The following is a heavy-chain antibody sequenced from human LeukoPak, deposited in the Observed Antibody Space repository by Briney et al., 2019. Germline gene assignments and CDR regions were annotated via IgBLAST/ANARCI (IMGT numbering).Heavy chain of an antibody. CDR1: GFTFGDYA. CDR2: TGSKAYAGPP. D-gene: IGHD1-1*01. Sequence: PGRSLRLSCATSGFTFGDYALSWVRQAPGKGLEWVGFTGSKAYAGPPEYAASVKGRFSISRDDSKTIVYLQMNSLKAEDTAVYYCTRNARDLDMWGQGTMVTVSS. CDR3: TRNARDLDM. J-gene: IGHJ3*02. V-gene: IGHV3-49*04.